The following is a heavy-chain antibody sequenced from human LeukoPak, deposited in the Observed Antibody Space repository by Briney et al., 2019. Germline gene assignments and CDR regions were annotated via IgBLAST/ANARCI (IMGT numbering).Heavy chain of an antibody. D-gene: IGHD2-2*01. CDR2: INPNDGDT. CDR1: GYTFTDYY. CDR3: ARANFLYCSSSACLFDY. J-gene: IGHJ4*02. Sequence: ASVKVSCKASGYTFTDYYMHWVRQAPGQGFEWMGWINPNDGDTSYAQKFQGRVTMTRDTSISTAHMEVSRLRSDDTAVYYCARANFLYCSSSACLFDYWGQGTLVTVSS. V-gene: IGHV1-2*02.